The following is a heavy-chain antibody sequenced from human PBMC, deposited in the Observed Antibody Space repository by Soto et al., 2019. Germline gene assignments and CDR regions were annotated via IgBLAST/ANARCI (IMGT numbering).Heavy chain of an antibody. D-gene: IGHD3-10*01. CDR2: IYHSGST. CDR3: ARHGGSGSYFHYYYGMDV. J-gene: IGHJ6*02. Sequence: PSETLSLTCAVSGGSISSGGYSWSWIRQPPGKGLEWIGYIYHSGSTYYNPSLKSRVTISVDTSKNQFSLKLSSVTAADTAVYYCARHGGSGSYFHYYYGMDVWGQGTTVT. CDR1: GGSISSGGYS. V-gene: IGHV4-30-2*01.